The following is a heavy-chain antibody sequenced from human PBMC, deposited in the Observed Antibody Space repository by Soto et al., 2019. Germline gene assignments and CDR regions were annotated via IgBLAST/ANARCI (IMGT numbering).Heavy chain of an antibody. CDR1: GFTFSNYG. J-gene: IGHJ4*02. Sequence: GGSLRLSCAASGFTFSNYGVSWVRQAPGKGLEWVSALPEIGTNTYYADSVKGRFTISRDNSKNTLFLQINNLRAGDTAVYYCAKKSGVGATWYFDYWGQGTLVTVSS. D-gene: IGHD1-26*01. CDR3: AKKSGVGATWYFDY. V-gene: IGHV3-23*01. CDR2: LPEIGTNT.